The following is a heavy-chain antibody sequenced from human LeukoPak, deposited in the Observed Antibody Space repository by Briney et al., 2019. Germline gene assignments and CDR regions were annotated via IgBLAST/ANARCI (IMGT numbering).Heavy chain of an antibody. CDR1: GGSISAYY. CDR3: ARTRYCVSTSCYFDY. D-gene: IGHD2-2*01. Sequence: PSETPSLTCTVSGGSISAYYWSWTRQPPGKGLEWIGYIYYSGSTNYNPSLKSRVTISVDTSKIQFSLKLRSVTAADTAVYYCARTRYCVSTSCYFDYWGQGTLVTVSS. CDR2: IYYSGST. V-gene: IGHV4-59*01. J-gene: IGHJ4*02.